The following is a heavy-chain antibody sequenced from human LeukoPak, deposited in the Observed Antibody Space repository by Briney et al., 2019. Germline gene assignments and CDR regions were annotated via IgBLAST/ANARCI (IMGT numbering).Heavy chain of an antibody. CDR1: GYTFTDYY. V-gene: IGHV1-2*02. CDR3: ARAVAVVDY. D-gene: IGHD6-19*01. J-gene: IGHJ4*02. CDR2: INPNSGGT. Sequence: ALVKVSCKASGYTFTDYYIHWVRQAPGQGLEWMGWINPNSGGTNSAQKFQGRVTMTKDTSISTAYMELSRLRSDDTAVYFCARAVAVVDYWGQGTLVTVSS.